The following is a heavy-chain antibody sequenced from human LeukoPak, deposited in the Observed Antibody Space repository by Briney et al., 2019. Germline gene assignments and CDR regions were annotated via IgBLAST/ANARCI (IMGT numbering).Heavy chain of an antibody. J-gene: IGHJ4*02. V-gene: IGHV4-59*01. CDR3: ARGARGYSGYGYYFDY. Sequence: PSETLSLTCTVSGGSISRYYWSWIRQPPGKGLEWIGYIYYSGGTSYNPSLKSRFTMSVDTSKNQFSLKLSSVTAADTAVYYCARGARGYSGYGYYFDYWGQGTLVTVSS. D-gene: IGHD5-12*01. CDR1: GGSISRYY. CDR2: IYYSGGT.